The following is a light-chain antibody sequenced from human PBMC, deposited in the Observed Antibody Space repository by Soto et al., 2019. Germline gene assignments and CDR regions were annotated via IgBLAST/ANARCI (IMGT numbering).Light chain of an antibody. CDR3: SSYTTSNTYV. CDR2: EVR. J-gene: IGLJ1*01. V-gene: IGLV2-14*01. CDR1: SSDVGAYNY. Sequence: QLVLTQPASVSGSPGQSITISCTGSSSDVGAYNYVSWFQQHPGKAPKFMIYEVRNRPSGVSNRFSGSKSGNTASLTVSGLQAEDEADYYCSSYTTSNTYVFGTGTKVTVL.